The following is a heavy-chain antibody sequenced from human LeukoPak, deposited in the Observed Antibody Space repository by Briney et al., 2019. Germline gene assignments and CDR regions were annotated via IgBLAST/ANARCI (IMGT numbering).Heavy chain of an antibody. J-gene: IGHJ6*02. D-gene: IGHD6-13*01. CDR1: GYTFTSYG. CDR2: ISAYNGNT. CDR3: ARDCGSSWNYYYYYGMDV. Sequence: ASVKVSCKASGYTFTSYGISWVRQAPGQGLEWMGWISAYNGNTNYAQKLQGRVTMTTDTSTSTAYMELRGLRSDDTAVYYCARDCGSSWNYYYYYGMDVWGQGTTVTVSS. V-gene: IGHV1-18*01.